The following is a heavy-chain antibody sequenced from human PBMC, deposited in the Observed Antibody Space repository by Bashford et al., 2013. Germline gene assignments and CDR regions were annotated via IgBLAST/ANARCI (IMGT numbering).Heavy chain of an antibody. J-gene: IGHJ4*02. CDR3: AKGTTVTTTRLDY. V-gene: IGHV3-23*01. D-gene: IGHD4-17*01. Sequence: VRQAPGKGLEWVSSITGSGSKTNYADSVKGRFTISRDNSKNXLYLQMNSLRADDTAVYYCAKGTTVTTTRLDYWGQGTLVTVSS. CDR2: ITGSGSKT.